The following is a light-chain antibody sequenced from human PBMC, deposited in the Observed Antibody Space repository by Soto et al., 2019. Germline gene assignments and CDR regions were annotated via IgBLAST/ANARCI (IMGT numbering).Light chain of an antibody. CDR2: DVS. V-gene: IGLV2-11*01. Sequence: QSALTQPRSVSGSPGQSVTISCTGTSSDVGGHNLVSLYQQHPGKAPKLVIYDVSKWPSGVPYRFFGSKSGNTASLTISGLQAEDEDYYYCCSDAGSSLGVFGGGTKLTVL. CDR3: CSDAGSSLGV. J-gene: IGLJ3*02. CDR1: SSDVGGHNL.